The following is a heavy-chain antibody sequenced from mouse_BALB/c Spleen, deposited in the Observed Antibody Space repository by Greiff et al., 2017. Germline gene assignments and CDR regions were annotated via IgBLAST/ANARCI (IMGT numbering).Heavy chain of an antibody. CDR3: ATPYYGSTPFDY. D-gene: IGHD1-1*01. J-gene: IGHJ3*01. Sequence: DVMLVESGGGLVKPGGSLKLSCAASGFTFSSYAMSWVRQSPEKRLEWVAEISSGGSYTYYPDTVTGRFTISRDNAKNTLYLEMSSLRSEDTAMYYCATPYYGSTPFDYWGQGTLVTVSA. CDR2: ISSGGSYT. V-gene: IGHV5-9-4*01. CDR1: GFTFSSYA.